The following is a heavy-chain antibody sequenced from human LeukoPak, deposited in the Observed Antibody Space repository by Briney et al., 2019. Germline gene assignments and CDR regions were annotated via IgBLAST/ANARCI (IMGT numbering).Heavy chain of an antibody. Sequence: GGSLRLSCAASKFTFSNYAMSWVRQAPGKGLEWVSAISGSGTSIYYADSAKGRFTISRDNSKNTLYLQMNSLRAEDTAVYYCATRGNMDTATYAFDIWGPGTMVTVSS. CDR1: KFTFSNYA. CDR2: ISGSGTSI. CDR3: ATRGNMDTATYAFDI. V-gene: IGHV3-23*01. D-gene: IGHD5-18*01. J-gene: IGHJ3*02.